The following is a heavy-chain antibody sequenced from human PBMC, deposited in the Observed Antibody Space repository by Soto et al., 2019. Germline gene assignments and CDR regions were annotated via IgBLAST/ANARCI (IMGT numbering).Heavy chain of an antibody. V-gene: IGHV1-46*01. CDR1: GYIVTSYC. CDR3: ARVRVGSNRLFDY. J-gene: IGHJ4*02. Sequence: QVHLVQSGAEVKKPGASVRVSCKASGYIVTSYCLHWLRQAPGQGLEWMGIINPSGGATSYAQKFQGRVTRTSDTSTNTFYMELSSLRSEDTAVYYCARVRVGSNRLFDYWGQGTLVTVSS. D-gene: IGHD1-26*01. CDR2: INPSGGAT.